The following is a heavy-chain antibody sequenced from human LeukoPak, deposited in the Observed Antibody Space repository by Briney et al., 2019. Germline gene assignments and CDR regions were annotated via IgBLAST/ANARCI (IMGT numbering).Heavy chain of an antibody. CDR2: INAGNGNT. CDR3: ASTSGSKDIVVVGMDV. J-gene: IGHJ6*02. V-gene: IGHV1-3*01. Sequence: ASVKVSCKASGYTFTSYAMHWVRQAPGQRLEWMGWINAGNGNTKYSQKFQGRVTITRDTSASTAYMELSSLRSEDTAVYYCASTSGSKDIVVVGMDVWGQGTTVTVSS. CDR1: GYTFTSYA. D-gene: IGHD2-15*01.